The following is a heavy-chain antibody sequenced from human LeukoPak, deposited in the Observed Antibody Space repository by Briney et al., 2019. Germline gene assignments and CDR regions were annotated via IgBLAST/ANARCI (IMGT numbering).Heavy chain of an antibody. Sequence: GGSLRLSCVASGFTFSDYWMSWVRQAPGKGLEWVANIKQDGSEKYYVDSVKGRFTISRDNAKNSLYLQMNSLRAEDTAVYYCAREVTPYYWGQGTLVTVST. CDR2: IKQDGSEK. J-gene: IGHJ4*02. CDR3: AREVTPYY. V-gene: IGHV3-7*01. D-gene: IGHD2-21*02. CDR1: GFTFSDYW.